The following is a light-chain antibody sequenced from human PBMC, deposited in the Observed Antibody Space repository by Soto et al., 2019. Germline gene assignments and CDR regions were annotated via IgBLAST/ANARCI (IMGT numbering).Light chain of an antibody. CDR3: SSYTSDSTLV. CDR1: ITDVGGYNY. CDR2: EVS. Sequence: QSVLAQPASVSGSPGQSIAISCTGTITDVGGYNYVSWYQQHPGKAPKLMIYEVSNRPSGVSNRFSGAKSGNTASLTISGLQAEDEADYYCSSYTSDSTLVFGGGTKVTV. J-gene: IGLJ3*02. V-gene: IGLV2-14*01.